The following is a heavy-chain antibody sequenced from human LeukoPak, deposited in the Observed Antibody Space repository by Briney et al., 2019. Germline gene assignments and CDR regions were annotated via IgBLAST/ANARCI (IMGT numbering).Heavy chain of an antibody. Sequence: PGGSLRLSCTASGFTFSSYAMSWVRQAPGKGLEWVSAISGSGGSPYYADSVKGRFTISRDNSKNTLYLQMNSLRAEDTAVYYCAKGDSGPFDYWGQGTLVTVSS. J-gene: IGHJ4*02. CDR1: GFTFSSYA. CDR3: AKGDSGPFDY. D-gene: IGHD1-26*01. V-gene: IGHV3-23*01. CDR2: ISGSGGSP.